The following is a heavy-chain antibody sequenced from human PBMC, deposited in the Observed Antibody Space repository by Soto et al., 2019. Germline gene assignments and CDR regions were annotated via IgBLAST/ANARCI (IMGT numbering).Heavy chain of an antibody. CDR3: ARDFQRSAIGP. CDR1: GGSIISADSY. V-gene: IGHV4-31*11. J-gene: IGHJ5*02. CDR2: IAYSGDT. Sequence: PSETLSLTCVVSGGSIISADSYWFWIRKHPGKGLEGIGYIAYSGDTYYNPSLRSRVTISADTSENKFSLTLKSVTAADTAVYFCARDFQRSAIGPCGQGPPLTVSS. D-gene: IGHD6-25*01.